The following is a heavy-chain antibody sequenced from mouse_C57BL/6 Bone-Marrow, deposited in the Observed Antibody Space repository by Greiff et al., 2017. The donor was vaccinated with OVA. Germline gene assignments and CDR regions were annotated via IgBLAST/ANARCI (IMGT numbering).Heavy chain of an antibody. Sequence: QVKLQQSGAELARPGASVTLSCKASGYTFTSYGISWVKQRTGQGLEWIGAICPRSGTPYYNEKFKGKATLTEDKSSRTASLSLLSLTSEDSAVYFFSSPVYDGYYFPYFDVWGTGTTVTVSS. CDR3: SSPVYDGYYFPYFDV. J-gene: IGHJ1*03. CDR2: ICPRSGTP. V-gene: IGHV1-81*01. D-gene: IGHD2-3*01. CDR1: GYTFTSYG.